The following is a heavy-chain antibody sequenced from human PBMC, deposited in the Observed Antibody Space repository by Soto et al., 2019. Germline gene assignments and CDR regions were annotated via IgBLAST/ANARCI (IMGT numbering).Heavy chain of an antibody. V-gene: IGHV3-74*01. Sequence: GGSLRLSCAASGFTFSSYAMNWVRQAPGKGLVWVSRINSDGSTTSYADSVRGRFTISRDNAKDTLYLQMNSLRAEDTALYYCARVGQGRYYFDYWGQGTLVTVSS. CDR1: GFTFSSYA. CDR2: INSDGSTT. J-gene: IGHJ4*02. CDR3: ARVGQGRYYFDY.